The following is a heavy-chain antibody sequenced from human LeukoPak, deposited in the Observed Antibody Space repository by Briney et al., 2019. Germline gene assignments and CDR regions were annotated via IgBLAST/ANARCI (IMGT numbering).Heavy chain of an antibody. CDR1: GFTFSSYA. J-gene: IGHJ4*02. CDR3: ATSPLGHYDSSGYYYGVFDY. CDR2: ISGSGGST. V-gene: IGHV3-23*01. D-gene: IGHD3-22*01. Sequence: GGSLRLSCAASGFTFSSYAMSWVRQAPGKGLEWVSTISGSGGSTYYADSVKGRFTISRDNSKNTLYLQMNSLRAEDTAVYYCATSPLGHYDSSGYYYGVFDYWGQGTLVTVSS.